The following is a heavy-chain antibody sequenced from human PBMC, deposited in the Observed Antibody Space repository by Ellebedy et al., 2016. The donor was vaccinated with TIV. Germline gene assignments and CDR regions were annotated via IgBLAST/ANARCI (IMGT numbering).Heavy chain of an antibody. Sequence: GGSLRLSCAASGFSFSSYWMSWVRQAPGKGLEWVANIRQDGNDKYYVDSVKGRFTISRDNAKNSLYLQMNSLRAEDTAVYYCATDGSYGDFRSPAHAFEHWGQGTMVSVSS. J-gene: IGHJ3*01. CDR3: ATDGSYGDFRSPAHAFEH. V-gene: IGHV3-7*01. CDR2: IRQDGNDK. D-gene: IGHD4-17*01. CDR1: GFSFSSYW.